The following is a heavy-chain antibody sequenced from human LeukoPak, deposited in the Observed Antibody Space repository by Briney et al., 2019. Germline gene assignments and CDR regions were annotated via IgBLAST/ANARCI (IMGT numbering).Heavy chain of an antibody. J-gene: IGHJ3*02. CDR2: IKQDGSEE. Sequence: GGSLRLSCAASGFTFSSYWMSWVRQAPGKGLEWVANIKQDGSEEYYVDSVKGRFTISRDNAKNSLYLQMNSLRAEDTAVYYCARLISQWELLYAFDIWGQGTMVTVSS. V-gene: IGHV3-7*01. D-gene: IGHD1-26*01. CDR1: GFTFSSYW. CDR3: ARLISQWELLYAFDI.